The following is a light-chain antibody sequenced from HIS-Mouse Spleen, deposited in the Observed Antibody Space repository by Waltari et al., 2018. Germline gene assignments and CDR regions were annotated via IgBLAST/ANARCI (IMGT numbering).Light chain of an antibody. J-gene: IGLJ2*01. V-gene: IGLV3-10*01. CDR3: YSTDSSGNHRV. CDR1: ALPKKY. Sequence: SYELTQPPSVSVSPGQTARITCSGDALPKKYAYWYPQKSGHAPVLVIYEDSNRPSGIPGRFSGSSSGTMATLTISGAQVEDEAEYYCYSTDSSGNHRVFGGGTKLTVL. CDR2: EDS.